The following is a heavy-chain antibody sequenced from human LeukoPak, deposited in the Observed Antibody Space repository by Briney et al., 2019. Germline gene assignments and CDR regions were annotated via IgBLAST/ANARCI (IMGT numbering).Heavy chain of an antibody. D-gene: IGHD4-17*01. CDR3: AREGDYGLAGDV. Sequence: PGGSLRLSCAASGFTFSSYEMNWVRQAPGKGLEWVSYISSSGSTIYYADSVKGRFTISRDNAKNSLYLQMNSLRAEDTAVYYCAREGDYGLAGDVWGKGTTVTVSS. CDR1: GFTFSSYE. V-gene: IGHV3-48*03. J-gene: IGHJ6*04. CDR2: ISSSGSTI.